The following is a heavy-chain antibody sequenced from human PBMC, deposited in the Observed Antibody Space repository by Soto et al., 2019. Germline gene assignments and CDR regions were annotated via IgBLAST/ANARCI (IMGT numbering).Heavy chain of an antibody. J-gene: IGHJ4*02. CDR1: GFTFNNYA. CDR3: AKDRNYPRDQFHN. V-gene: IGHV3-23*01. CDR2: ISANGQGI. D-gene: IGHD1-7*01. Sequence: PGGSLRLSCAASGFTFNNYAMSWVRLAPGKGLEWVSAISANGQGIYYADSVKGRFIISRDSSKNTVFLHMDSLTAEDTAVYYCAKDRNYPRDQFHNWGQGTLVTVSS.